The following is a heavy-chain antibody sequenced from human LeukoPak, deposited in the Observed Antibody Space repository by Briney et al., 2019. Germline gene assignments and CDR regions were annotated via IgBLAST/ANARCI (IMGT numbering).Heavy chain of an antibody. CDR3: ARDMSWSLGY. D-gene: IGHD7-27*01. J-gene: IGHJ4*02. CDR2: IYSGGST. Sequence: GGSLRLSCAASGFTVSSNSMSWVRQAPGKGLEWVSVIYSGGSTYYADSVKGRFTISRDNSKNTLYLQKNSLRAEDTAVYYCARDMSWSLGYWGQGTLVTVSS. V-gene: IGHV3-66*01. CDR1: GFTVSSNS.